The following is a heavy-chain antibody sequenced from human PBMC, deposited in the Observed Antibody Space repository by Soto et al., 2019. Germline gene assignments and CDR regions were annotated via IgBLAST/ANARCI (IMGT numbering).Heavy chain of an antibody. J-gene: IGHJ6*02. CDR1: GGSISSSSYS. Sequence: PSETLSLTCSVSGGSISSSSYSWGWIRQPPGKGLEWIGTIYYSGSTHYNPSLEGRVAISADTPNNQLSLRLSSVTAADTAVYYCGRQPGHCGSTTCFCYYSMDVWGQGTTVTVSS. CDR2: IYYSGST. CDR3: GRQPGHCGSTTCFCYYSMDV. D-gene: IGHD2-2*01. V-gene: IGHV4-39*01.